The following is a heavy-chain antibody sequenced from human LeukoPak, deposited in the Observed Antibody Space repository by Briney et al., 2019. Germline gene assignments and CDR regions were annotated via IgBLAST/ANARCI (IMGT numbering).Heavy chain of an antibody. CDR3: ARAVKQWLVRRYYFDY. Sequence: ASVKVSCKASGYSFTSYDINWVRQATGQGLEWMGWMNPNSGNTGYAQKFQGRVTMTRNTSISTAYMELSSLRSEDTAVNYCARAVKQWLVRRYYFDYWGQGTLVTVSS. CDR1: GYSFTSYD. J-gene: IGHJ4*02. CDR2: MNPNSGNT. V-gene: IGHV1-8*01. D-gene: IGHD6-19*01.